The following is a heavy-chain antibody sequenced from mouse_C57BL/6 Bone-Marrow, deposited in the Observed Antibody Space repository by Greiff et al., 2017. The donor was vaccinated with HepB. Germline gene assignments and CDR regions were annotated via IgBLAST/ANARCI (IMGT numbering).Heavy chain of an antibody. CDR2: IDPSDSYT. CDR1: GYTFTSYW. CDR3: ARNYYYWYFDV. J-gene: IGHJ1*03. V-gene: IGHV1-50*01. D-gene: IGHD1-1*01. Sequence: QVQLQQPGAELVKPGASVKLSCKASGYTFTSYWMQWVKQRPGQGLEWIGEIDPSDSYTNYNQKLKGKATLTVDTSSSTAYMQLSSLTSEDSAVYYCARNYYYWYFDVWGTGTTVTVSS.